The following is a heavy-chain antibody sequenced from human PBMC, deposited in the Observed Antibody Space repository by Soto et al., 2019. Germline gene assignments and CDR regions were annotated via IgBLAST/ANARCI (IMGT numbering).Heavy chain of an antibody. CDR3: ARLVLVSGNSYTFYRFYHGLDV. J-gene: IGHJ6*02. CDR1: GFSLNNVRMG. V-gene: IGHV2-26*01. CDR2: ISSTDEK. D-gene: IGHD3-10*01. Sequence: KESGPVLVRPTETLTLTCTVSGFSLNNVRMGVTWIRQPPGKALEWLAHISSTDEKAYSTSLKTRLTISKDTSNSQVVLSMTNLDPFDPATYYCARLVLVSGNSYTFYRFYHGLDVWGPGTPVTVSS.